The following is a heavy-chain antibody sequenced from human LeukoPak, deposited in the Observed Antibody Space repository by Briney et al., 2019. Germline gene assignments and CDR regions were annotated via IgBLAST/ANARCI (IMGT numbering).Heavy chain of an antibody. Sequence: LGTLSLTCAVYGGSFSGYYWSWIRQPPGKGLEWIGEINHSGSTNYNPTLKSRVTISVDTSKNQFSPKLSSVTAADTAVYYCATGDTYYDFWSGPNDAFDIWGQGTMVTVSS. CDR2: INHSGST. V-gene: IGHV4-34*01. D-gene: IGHD3-3*01. CDR1: GGSFSGYY. CDR3: ATGDTYYDFWSGPNDAFDI. J-gene: IGHJ3*02.